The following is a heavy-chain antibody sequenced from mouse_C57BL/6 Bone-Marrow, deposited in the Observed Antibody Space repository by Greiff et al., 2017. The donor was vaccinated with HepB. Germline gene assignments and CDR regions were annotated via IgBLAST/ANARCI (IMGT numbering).Heavy chain of an antibody. V-gene: IGHV1-64*01. J-gene: IGHJ3*01. CDR3: ATDYDYDEGAY. Sequence: QVHVKQPGAELVKPGASVKLSCKASGYTFTSYWMHWVKQRPGQGLEWIGMIHPNSGSTNYNEKFKSKATLTVDKSSSTAYMQLSSLTSEDSAVYYCATDYDYDEGAYWGQGTLVTVSA. D-gene: IGHD2-4*01. CDR2: IHPNSGST. CDR1: GYTFTSYW.